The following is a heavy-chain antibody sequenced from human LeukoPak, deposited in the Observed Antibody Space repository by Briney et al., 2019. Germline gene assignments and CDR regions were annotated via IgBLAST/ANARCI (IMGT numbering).Heavy chain of an antibody. CDR1: GGSFSSSNW. CDR2: IYHSGST. J-gene: IGHJ3*02. D-gene: IGHD1-1*01. V-gene: IGHV4-4*02. CDR3: AGRDNWNLDAFDI. Sequence: SGTLSLTCAVSGGSFSSSNWWSWVRQPPGKGLEWIGEIYHSGSTNYNPSLKSRVTISVDKSKNQFSLKLSSVTAADTAVYYCAGRDNWNLDAFDIWGQGTMVTVSS.